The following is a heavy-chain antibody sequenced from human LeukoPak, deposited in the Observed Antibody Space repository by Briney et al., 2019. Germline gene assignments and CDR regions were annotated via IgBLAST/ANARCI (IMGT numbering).Heavy chain of an antibody. CDR1: GGSISSYY. Sequence: SETLSLTCTVSGGSISSYYWSWIRQPPGKGLEWIGSIYHSGSTYYNPSLKSRVTISVDTSKNQFSLKLSSVTAADTAVYYCASTEGATYNFDYWGQGTLVTVSS. CDR3: ASTEGATYNFDY. J-gene: IGHJ4*02. CDR2: IYHSGST. V-gene: IGHV4-59*08. D-gene: IGHD1-26*01.